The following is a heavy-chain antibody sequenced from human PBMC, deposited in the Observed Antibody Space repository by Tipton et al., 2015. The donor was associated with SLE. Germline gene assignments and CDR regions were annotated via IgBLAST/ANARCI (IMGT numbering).Heavy chain of an antibody. CDR1: GHSISSGDYY. CDR3: ARLVVPSFDY. Sequence: TLSLTCTVSGHSISSGDYYWSWIRQPPGKGLEWIGYIYTSGSTNYNPSLKSRVTISVDTSKNQFSLKLTSVTAADTAVYFCARLVVPSFDYWGPGFLVTVSS. V-gene: IGHV4-61*08. D-gene: IGHD2-15*01. J-gene: IGHJ4*02. CDR2: IYTSGST.